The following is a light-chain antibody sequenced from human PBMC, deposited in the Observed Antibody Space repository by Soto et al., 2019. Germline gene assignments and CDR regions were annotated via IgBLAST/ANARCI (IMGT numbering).Light chain of an antibody. CDR2: DAS. J-gene: IGKJ4*01. CDR3: QQRKKWPPLT. V-gene: IGKV3-11*01. CDR1: QSVSSY. Sequence: EIVLTQSPATLSLSPGERATRSCRASQSVSSYLAWYQQKPGQAPRLLIYDASNRATGIPARFSGSGSGTDFTLTISSLEPEDFAVYYCQQRKKWPPLTFGGGTKVDIK.